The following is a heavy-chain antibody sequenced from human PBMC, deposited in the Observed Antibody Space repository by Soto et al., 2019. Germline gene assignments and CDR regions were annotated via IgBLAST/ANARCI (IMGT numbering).Heavy chain of an antibody. CDR2: ISPSGTT. CDR1: SGSLSGYY. V-gene: IGHV4-34*01. CDR3: ARAPKVSGSAQSRPDF. Sequence: PETLSLACSLYSGSLSGYYWSWIRPPQGKGLEWIGEISPSGTTNYSPSLKSRVSISVDTSKNQFSLNLTSLTAADTAVYYCARAPKVSGSAQSRPDFWGQGSLVTVSS. J-gene: IGHJ4*02. D-gene: IGHD6-6*01.